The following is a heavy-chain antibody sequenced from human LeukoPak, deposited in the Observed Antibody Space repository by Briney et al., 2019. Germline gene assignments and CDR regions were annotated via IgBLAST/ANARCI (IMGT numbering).Heavy chain of an antibody. CDR3: ATYRQVLLPFEA. Sequence: GGSLRLSCAASGFTFSTFAMIWVRQPPGKGLEWVSSIFPSGGEIHYADSVRGRFTISRDNSKSTLSLQMNSLRAEDTAIYYCATYRQVLLPFEAWGQGTLVTVSS. CDR1: GFTFSTFA. D-gene: IGHD5-18*01. J-gene: IGHJ5*02. CDR2: IFPSGGEI. V-gene: IGHV3-23*01.